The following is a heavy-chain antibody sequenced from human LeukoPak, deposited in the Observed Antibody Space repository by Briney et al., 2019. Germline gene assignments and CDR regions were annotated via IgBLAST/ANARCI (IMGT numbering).Heavy chain of an antibody. J-gene: IGHJ4*02. CDR2: ISYDGANK. CDR3: AKGYRMYSSGWPVDY. Sequence: HPGGSLRLSCAASGFTFRNYAMHWVRQAPGKGLEWVAVISYDGANKHYADSVKGRFTISRDNSKNTLYLQMNSLRAEDTAVYYCAKGYRMYSSGWPVDYWGQGTLVTVSS. V-gene: IGHV3-30*04. CDR1: GFTFRNYA. D-gene: IGHD6-19*01.